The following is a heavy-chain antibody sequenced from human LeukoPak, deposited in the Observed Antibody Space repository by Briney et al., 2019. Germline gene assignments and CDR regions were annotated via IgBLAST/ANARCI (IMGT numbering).Heavy chain of an antibody. CDR1: GGSVSSGSYY. Sequence: SETLSLTCTVSGGSVSSGSYYWSWIRQPPGKGLEWIGYTYYSGSTNYNPSLKSRVTISVDMSKNQFSLKVNSVTAADTAMYYCARAYSSSSATLGYWGQGTLVTVSS. D-gene: IGHD5-12*01. V-gene: IGHV4-61*01. CDR2: TYYSGST. J-gene: IGHJ4*02. CDR3: ARAYSSSSATLGY.